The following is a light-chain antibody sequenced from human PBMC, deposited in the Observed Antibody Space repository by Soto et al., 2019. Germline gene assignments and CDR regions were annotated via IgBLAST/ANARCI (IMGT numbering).Light chain of an antibody. CDR3: CSYAGRYTYV. V-gene: IGLV2-11*01. J-gene: IGLJ1*01. Sequence: QSALTQPRSVSGYPGQSVTISCAGTSSDVGGYNYVSWYQQHPGKAPKLMIYDVSKRPSGVPDRFSGSKSGNTASLTISGLQADDEADYYCCSYAGRYTYVFGTGTKVAVL. CDR2: DVS. CDR1: SSDVGGYNY.